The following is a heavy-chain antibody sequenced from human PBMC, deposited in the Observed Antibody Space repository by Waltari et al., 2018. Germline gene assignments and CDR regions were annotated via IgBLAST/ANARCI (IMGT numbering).Heavy chain of an antibody. CDR2: IRYDGNNK. D-gene: IGHD2-21*02. CDR1: GFTFSNFG. CDR3: VKDGDFFVPGYDAFDV. Sequence: VQLEEFGGGVVQPGGSLPLSCAASGFTFSNFGMPGCRQAPGKGLEWLTFIRYDGNNKYHADSVKGRFIISRDNSKNTLYLQINSLRADDTATYYCVKDGDFFVPGYDAFDVWGQGTMVTVSS. J-gene: IGHJ3*01. V-gene: IGHV3-30*02.